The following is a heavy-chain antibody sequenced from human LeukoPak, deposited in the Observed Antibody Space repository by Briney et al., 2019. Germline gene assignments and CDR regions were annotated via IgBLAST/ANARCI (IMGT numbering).Heavy chain of an antibody. V-gene: IGHV3-48*01. CDR2: ITTSGGAK. CDR3: AREEDYYDSSGYYWNWFDP. Sequence: GGSLRLSCAASGFTFSSYSMNWVRQAPGKGLEWISYITTSGGAKNYADSVKGRFTISRDNAENSLYLQMSSLRAEDTAVYYCAREEDYYDSSGYYWNWFDPWGQGTLVTVSS. D-gene: IGHD3-22*01. J-gene: IGHJ5*02. CDR1: GFTFSSYS.